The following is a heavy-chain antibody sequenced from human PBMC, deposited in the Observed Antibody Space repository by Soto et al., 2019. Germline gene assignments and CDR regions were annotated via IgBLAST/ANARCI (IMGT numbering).Heavy chain of an antibody. D-gene: IGHD6-6*01. CDR2: ISSSSSYI. V-gene: IGHV3-21*01. CDR3: ARIQLGSDAFDI. CDR1: GFTFSSYS. Sequence: GGSLRLSCAASGFTFSSYSMNWVRQAPGKGLEWVSSISSSSSYIYYADSVKGRFTISRDNAKNSLYLQMNSLRAEDTAVYYCARIQLGSDAFDIWGQGALVTVSS. J-gene: IGHJ3*02.